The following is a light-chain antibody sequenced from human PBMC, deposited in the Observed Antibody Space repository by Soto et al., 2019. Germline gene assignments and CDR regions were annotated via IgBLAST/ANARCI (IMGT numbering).Light chain of an antibody. CDR3: QQFNNYLFT. Sequence: AIQLTQSPSSLSASVGDRVTITCRASQGISSALAWYQQKPGKAPKLLIYDASSLESGVPSRFSGSGSGTDFTLTISRLQPEDLATYYCQQFNNYLFTFGPGTKVDIK. CDR1: QGISSA. CDR2: DAS. V-gene: IGKV1D-13*01. J-gene: IGKJ3*01.